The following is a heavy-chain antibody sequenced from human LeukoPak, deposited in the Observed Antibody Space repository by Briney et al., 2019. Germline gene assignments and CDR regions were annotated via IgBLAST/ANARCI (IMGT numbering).Heavy chain of an antibody. D-gene: IGHD6-13*01. CDR3: ARPRRIGAAAFDY. V-gene: IGHV1-3*01. Sequence: GASVKVSCKASGYTFTSYAMHWVRQAPGQRLEWMGWINAGNGNTKYSQKFQGRVTITRDTSASTVYMELSSLRSEDTAVYYCARPRRIGAAAFDYWGQGTLVTVSS. J-gene: IGHJ4*02. CDR1: GYTFTSYA. CDR2: INAGNGNT.